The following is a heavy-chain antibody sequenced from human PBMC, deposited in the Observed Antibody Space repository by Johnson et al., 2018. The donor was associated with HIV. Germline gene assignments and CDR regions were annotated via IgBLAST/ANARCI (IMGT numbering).Heavy chain of an antibody. CDR2: IRSKAYGGTA. D-gene: IGHD2-21*01. V-gene: IGHV3-49*03. J-gene: IGHJ3*02. CDR1: GYSFGDYA. Sequence: EVQLVESGGGVVQPGRSLRLSCAASGYSFGDYALSWFRQAPGKGPEWVSFIRSKAYGGTAEYAASVRHRFTVSRDDSENIAYLQMNSLKTEDTAVYFCAKDFVTHGAFDIWGQGTMVTVSS. CDR3: AKDFVTHGAFDI.